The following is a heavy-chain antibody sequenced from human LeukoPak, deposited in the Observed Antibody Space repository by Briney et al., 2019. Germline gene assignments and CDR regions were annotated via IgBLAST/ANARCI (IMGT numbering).Heavy chain of an antibody. J-gene: IGHJ5*02. D-gene: IGHD2-21*02. V-gene: IGHV1-69*13. Sequence: ASVKVSCKASGGTFSSYAISWVRQAPGQGLEWMGGIIPIFGTANYAQKFQGRVTITADESTSTAYMELSSLRSEDTAVYYCARSVTSFNWFDPWGQGTLVTVSS. CDR3: ARSVTSFNWFDP. CDR2: IIPIFGTA. CDR1: GGTFSSYA.